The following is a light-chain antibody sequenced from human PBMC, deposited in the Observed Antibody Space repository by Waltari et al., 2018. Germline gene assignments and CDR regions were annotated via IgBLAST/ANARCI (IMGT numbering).Light chain of an antibody. J-gene: IGKJ1*01. CDR2: DAS. CDR3: QQYNLWPWT. Sequence: DIQMTQSPSSLSASVGDRVTITCQASQDISNYLNWYQQKPGKAPKLLIYDASNLETGVPSRFSGSGSGTEFTLTISSLQSEDFAIYYCQQYNLWPWTFDQGTKVDIK. CDR1: QDISNY. V-gene: IGKV1-33*01.